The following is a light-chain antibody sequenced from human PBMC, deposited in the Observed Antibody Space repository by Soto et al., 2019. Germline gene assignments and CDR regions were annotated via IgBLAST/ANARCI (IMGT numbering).Light chain of an antibody. Sequence: QSVLTQSPSASGTPGQRVTISCSGSNSNIGNNYVFWYQQVPGTAPKVVTYRNNQRPSGVPDRFSSSRSGTSASLAITGLRSEDEADYYCAAWDDTLSGVIFGGGTKVTVL. CDR2: RNN. CDR3: AAWDDTLSGVI. V-gene: IGLV1-47*01. CDR1: NSNIGNNY. J-gene: IGLJ2*01.